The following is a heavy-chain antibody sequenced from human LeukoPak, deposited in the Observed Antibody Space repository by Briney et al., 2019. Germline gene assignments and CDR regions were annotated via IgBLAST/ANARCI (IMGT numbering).Heavy chain of an antibody. CDR2: IYYSGST. CDR3: ARASITWGDHKWFDP. Sequence: PSETLSLTCTVSGGSISSGSYYWSWIRQPPGKGLEWIGYIYYSGSTNYDPPLKSRVTISVDTSKNQFSLKLSSVSAADTAVYYCARASITWGDHKWFDPWGQGTLVTVSS. CDR1: GGSISSGSYY. V-gene: IGHV4-61*01. D-gene: IGHD3-16*01. J-gene: IGHJ5*02.